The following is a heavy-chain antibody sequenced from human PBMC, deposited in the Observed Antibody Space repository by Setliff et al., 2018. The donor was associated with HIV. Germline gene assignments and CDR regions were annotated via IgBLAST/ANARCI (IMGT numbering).Heavy chain of an antibody. CDR1: GGSFTGYY. V-gene: IGHV4-34*01. J-gene: IGHJ6*02. CDR2: INDSGTY. CDR3: ARENGRTNYYYYYGMDV. Sequence: SETLSLTCTVYGGSFTGYYWSWIRQSPGKGLEWIGEINDSGTYNFNPSLKSRVNISVDASKNQFSLKLSSLIAADTAMYYCARENGRTNYYYYYGMDVWGQGTTVTVSS.